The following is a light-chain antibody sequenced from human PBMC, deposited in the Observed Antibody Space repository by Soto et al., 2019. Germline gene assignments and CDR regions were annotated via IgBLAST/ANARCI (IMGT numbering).Light chain of an antibody. Sequence: DIQMTQSPSSVSASVGDRVTITCRASQDISTWLAWYQQKPGKAPNLLIYAASSLQSGVPSRFSGSGSGTDFTLTISGLQPEDFAIYYCQRYNNWPLTFGGGTKVESK. V-gene: IGKV1D-12*01. CDR1: QDISTW. CDR3: QRYNNWPLT. CDR2: AAS. J-gene: IGKJ4*01.